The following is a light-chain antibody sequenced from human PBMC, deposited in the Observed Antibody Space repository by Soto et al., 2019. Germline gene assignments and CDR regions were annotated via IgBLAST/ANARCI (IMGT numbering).Light chain of an antibody. Sequence: EIVMTQSKATLSVSPGERATLSCRASQSVSSNLAWYQRKPGQAPRLLIYGASSRATGIPDRFSGSGSGTDFTLTISRLEPEDSAVYYCQQYGSSPPGTFGQGTKVDIK. CDR2: GAS. CDR1: QSVSSN. V-gene: IGKV3-20*01. J-gene: IGKJ1*01. CDR3: QQYGSSPPGT.